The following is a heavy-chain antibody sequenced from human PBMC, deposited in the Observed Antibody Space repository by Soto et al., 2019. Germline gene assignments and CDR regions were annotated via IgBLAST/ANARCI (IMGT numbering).Heavy chain of an antibody. D-gene: IGHD2-2*01. CDR3: ARDRAGVPATWEGDAFDI. Sequence: QVQLQESGPGLVKPSQTLSLTCTVSGGSISSGDYYWSCIRQPPGKCLEWIGYIYYSVSTYYNPYLKSRLNITVETSKNQYSLKLSSGTAADTAVYYCARDRAGVPATWEGDAFDIWGQWTKVTVSP. CDR1: GGSISSGDYY. J-gene: IGHJ3*02. V-gene: IGHV4-30-4*01. CDR2: IYYSVST.